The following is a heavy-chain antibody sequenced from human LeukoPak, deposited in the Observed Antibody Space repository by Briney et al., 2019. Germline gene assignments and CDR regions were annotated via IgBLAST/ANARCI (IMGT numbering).Heavy chain of an antibody. D-gene: IGHD2-15*01. CDR1: GFTFSDYY. CDR3: ARCRGHSCCFDN. Sequence: GGSLRLSCAASGFTFSDYYVSWIRQAPGKGLEWVSYISPSGATISYADSVKGRFTTSRDNAKSSLYLQMNSLRAVDTAVYYCARCRGHSCCFDNWGQGTQVTVSS. V-gene: IGHV3-11*01. J-gene: IGHJ4*02. CDR2: ISPSGATI.